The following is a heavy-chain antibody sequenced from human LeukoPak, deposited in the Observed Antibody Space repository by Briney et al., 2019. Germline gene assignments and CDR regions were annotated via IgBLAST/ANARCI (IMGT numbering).Heavy chain of an antibody. J-gene: IGHJ4*02. D-gene: IGHD3-3*01. CDR2: ISGSGGST. V-gene: IGHV3-23*01. CDR3: AKGPQGITIFGVVKY. CDR1: GFTFSSYA. Sequence: GGSLRLSRAASGFTFSSYAMSWVRQAPGKGLEWVSAISGSGGSTYYADSVKGRFTISRDNSKNTLYLQMNSLRAEDTAVYYCAKGPQGITIFGVVKYWGQGTLVTVSS.